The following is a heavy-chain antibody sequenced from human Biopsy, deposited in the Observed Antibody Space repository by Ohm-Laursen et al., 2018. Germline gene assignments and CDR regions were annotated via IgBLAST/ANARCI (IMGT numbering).Heavy chain of an antibody. V-gene: IGHV3-23*01. Sequence: ETLSLTCAASGFTFSNYAMSWVRQAPGKGLEWVSGISGSGGRTYYAESMKGRFTIPRDNSKKTVYLQMKSLRAKDTAVYYCAKEVFSAVGTSGFDPWGQGTLVTVSS. CDR2: ISGSGGRT. J-gene: IGHJ5*02. CDR3: AKEVFSAVGTSGFDP. CDR1: GFTFSNYA. D-gene: IGHD1/OR15-1a*01.